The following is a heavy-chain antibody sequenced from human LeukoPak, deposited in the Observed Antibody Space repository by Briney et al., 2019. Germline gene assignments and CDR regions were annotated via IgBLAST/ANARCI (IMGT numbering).Heavy chain of an antibody. CDR1: GFTFSSYG. J-gene: IGHJ4*02. CDR3: ARGRGGDPYYFDY. CDR2: ISYDGSNK. V-gene: IGHV3-30*03. D-gene: IGHD2-21*02. Sequence: GGSLRLSCAASGFTFSSYGMHWVRQAPGKGLEWVAVISYDGSNKYYADSVKGRFTISRDNSENTLYLQMNSLRAEDTAVYYCARGRGGDPYYFDYWGQGTLVTVSS.